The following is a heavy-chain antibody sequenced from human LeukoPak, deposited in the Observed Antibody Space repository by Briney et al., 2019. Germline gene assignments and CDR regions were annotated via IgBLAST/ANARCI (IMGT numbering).Heavy chain of an antibody. V-gene: IGHV1-2*02. CDR2: INPNSGGT. J-gene: IGHJ3*02. CDR1: GYTFTGYY. CDR3: AREITLGSSLPFDI. D-gene: IGHD2-2*01. Sequence: ASVKVSCKASGYTFTGYYMHWVRQAPGQGLEWMGWINPNSGGTNYAQKFQGRVTMTRDTSISTAYMELSRLRSDDTAVYYCAREITLGSSLPFDIWGQGTMVAVSS.